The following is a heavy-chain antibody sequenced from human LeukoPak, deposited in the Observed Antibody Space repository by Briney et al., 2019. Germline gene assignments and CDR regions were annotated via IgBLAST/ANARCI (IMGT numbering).Heavy chain of an antibody. D-gene: IGHD4-17*01. CDR1: GFTFSSYG. J-gene: IGHJ4*02. V-gene: IGHV3-30*02. CDR3: AKVPPTPVDY. Sequence: QPGGSLRLSCAASGFTFSSYGMHWVRQAPGKGLEWVAFIRYDGSNKYYADSVKGRFTISRDNSKNTLYLQKNSLRAEDTAVYYCAKVPPTPVDYWGQGTLVTVSS. CDR2: IRYDGSNK.